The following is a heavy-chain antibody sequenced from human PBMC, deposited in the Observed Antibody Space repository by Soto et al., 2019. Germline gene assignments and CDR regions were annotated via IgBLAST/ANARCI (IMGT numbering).Heavy chain of an antibody. V-gene: IGHV1-69*06. J-gene: IGHJ4*02. CDR3: NRGAAYEFWSGYL. CDR2: IVPMFGTA. Sequence: QERLVQSGAEVRKPGSSVKVSCKATGGTSTRYAINWVRQAPGQGLEWMGGIVPMFGTANYAQKFQGRVTITAYTSTNIAYTEWRRLRSEDTAVYYCNRGAAYEFWSGYLWGQGPLVSVSS. D-gene: IGHD3-3*01. CDR1: GGTSTRYA.